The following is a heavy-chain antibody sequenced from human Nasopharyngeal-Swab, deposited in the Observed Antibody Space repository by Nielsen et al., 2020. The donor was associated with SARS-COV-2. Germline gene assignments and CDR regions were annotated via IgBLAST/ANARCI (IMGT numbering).Heavy chain of an antibody. CDR3: AKDRDSGDDSGEYYHYYGMDV. CDR1: GFTFSNAW. J-gene: IGHJ6*02. Sequence: GGSLRLSCAASGFTFSNAWMSWVRQAPGRGLEWVSAISGADDSTKYADSVKGRFTISRDNSKNTLDLQMNSLRAEDTAMYYCAKDRDSGDDSGEYYHYYGMDVWGQGTRVTVS. CDR2: ISGADDST. V-gene: IGHV3-23*01. D-gene: IGHD5-12*01.